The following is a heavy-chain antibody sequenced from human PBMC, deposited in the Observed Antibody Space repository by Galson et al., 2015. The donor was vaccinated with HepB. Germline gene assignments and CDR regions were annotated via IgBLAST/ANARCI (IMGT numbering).Heavy chain of an antibody. CDR1: GFSLNTPGMG. CDR2: IFWDDDK. V-gene: IGHV2-5*02. CDR3: AHYTSSSQSYYLDS. J-gene: IGHJ4*01. Sequence: PALVKPTRTLSLTCSFSGFSLNTPGMGVGWIRQPPGKALEWLALIFWDDDKRYNSSLKTRLTITKDTSRNQVVLTLTNMDPLDTATYYCAHYTSSSQSYYLDSWGHRTLVTVSS. D-gene: IGHD6-6*01.